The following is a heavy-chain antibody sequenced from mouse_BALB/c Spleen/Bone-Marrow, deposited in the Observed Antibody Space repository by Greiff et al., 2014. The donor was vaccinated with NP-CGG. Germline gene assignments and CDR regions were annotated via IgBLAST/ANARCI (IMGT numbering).Heavy chain of an antibody. Sequence: QVQLHQSGAELVKPGTSVKLSCKASGYTFTTYYMYWVKQRPGQGLEWIGEINPNNGGTNFKEKFKSKATLTVDKSSSTAYMQLSSLTSEDSAVYYCTRGRTWDFDYWGQGTTLTVSS. D-gene: IGHD4-1*01. CDR2: INPNNGGT. J-gene: IGHJ2*01. CDR1: GYTFTTYY. CDR3: TRGRTWDFDY. V-gene: IGHV1S81*02.